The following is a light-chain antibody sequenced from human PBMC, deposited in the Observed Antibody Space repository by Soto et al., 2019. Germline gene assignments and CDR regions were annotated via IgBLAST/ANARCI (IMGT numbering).Light chain of an antibody. J-gene: IGKJ3*01. CDR1: QDIRNF. CDR3: QKYSSVPV. Sequence: DIQMTQSPTSLSASVGDRVTITCRASQDIRNFVAWYQQKPGKAPKLLIYAASTLQSWVSSRFSGSGSGTDFTLTINSLQPEDVATYSCQKYSSVPVFGPGTKVEIK. CDR2: AAS. V-gene: IGKV1-27*01.